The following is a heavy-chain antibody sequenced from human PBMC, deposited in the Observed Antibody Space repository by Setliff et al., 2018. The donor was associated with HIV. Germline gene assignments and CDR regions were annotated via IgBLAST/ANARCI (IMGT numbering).Heavy chain of an antibody. CDR3: ARYALCSDDCSDEGADI. Sequence: ASVKVSCKASGYTSSSYAITWVRQAPGQGLEWMGSINLYKDDTHYAQKFQDRVAMTADTSTNTVYMELRSLRSDDTAVYYCARYALCSDDCSDEGADIWGQGTLVTVSS. V-gene: IGHV1-18*01. J-gene: IGHJ4*02. CDR1: GYTSSSYA. CDR2: INLYKDDT. D-gene: IGHD2-21*01.